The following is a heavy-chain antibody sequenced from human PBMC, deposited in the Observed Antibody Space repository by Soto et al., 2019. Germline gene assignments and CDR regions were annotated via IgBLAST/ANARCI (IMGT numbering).Heavy chain of an antibody. CDR3: AKDSGRVTTRWYYYCMDV. D-gene: IGHD4-4*01. CDR1: GFTFSSYA. CDR2: ISGSGGST. Sequence: TGGSLRLSCAASGFTFSSYAMSWVRQAPGKGLEWVSAISGSGGSTYYADSVKGRFTISRDNSKNTLYLQMNSLRAEDTAVYYCAKDSGRVTTRWYYYCMDVWGRGTTVTVSS. J-gene: IGHJ6*02. V-gene: IGHV3-23*01.